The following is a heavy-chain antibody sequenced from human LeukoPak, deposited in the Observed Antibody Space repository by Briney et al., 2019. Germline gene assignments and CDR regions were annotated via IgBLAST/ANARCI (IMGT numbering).Heavy chain of an antibody. J-gene: IGHJ6*04. CDR3: ASATLRCSGGSCYEMDV. V-gene: IGHV1-69*06. Sequence: ASVKVSCKASGGTFSSYTISWVRQAPGQGLEWMGGIIPLFGTPDYAQKFQDRLTITADKSTSTAYMELSSLRSEDTAVYYCASATLRCSGGSCYEMDVWGKGTTVTISS. D-gene: IGHD2-15*01. CDR2: IIPLFGTP. CDR1: GGTFSSYT.